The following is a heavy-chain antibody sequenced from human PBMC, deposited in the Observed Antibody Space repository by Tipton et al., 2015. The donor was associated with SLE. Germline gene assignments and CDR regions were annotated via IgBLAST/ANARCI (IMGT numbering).Heavy chain of an antibody. CDR3: ARERRSYSSSSSGMDV. CDR2: IYYSGST. CDR1: GGSISSSSYY. V-gene: IGHV4-39*07. D-gene: IGHD6-13*01. J-gene: IGHJ6*02. Sequence: TLSLTCTASGGSISSSSYYWGWIRQPPGKGLEWIGSIYYSGSTNYNPSLKSRVTISVDTSKNQFSLKLSSVTAADTAVYYCARERRSYSSSSSGMDVWGQGTTVTVSS.